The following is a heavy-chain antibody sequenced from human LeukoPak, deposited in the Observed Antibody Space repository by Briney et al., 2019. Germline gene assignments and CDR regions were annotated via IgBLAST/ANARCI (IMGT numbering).Heavy chain of an antibody. CDR1: GGSITSTYYY. CDR3: ARDKGYYDSSGYYYPVVSSDGFDY. CDR2: IHYSGST. Sequence: PSETLSLTCTVSGGSITSTYYYWGWIRQPPGKGLEWIGSIHYSGSTYYNPSFKSRVTIFVDTSKNQFSLKLSSVTAADTAVYYCARDKGYYDSSGYYYPVVSSDGFDYWGQGTLVTVSS. D-gene: IGHD3-22*01. V-gene: IGHV4-39*02. J-gene: IGHJ4*02.